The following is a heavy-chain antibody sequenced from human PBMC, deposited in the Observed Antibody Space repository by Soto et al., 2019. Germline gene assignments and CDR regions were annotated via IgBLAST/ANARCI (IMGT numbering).Heavy chain of an antibody. D-gene: IGHD4-17*01. CDR1: GGSFSGYY. CDR2: INHSGST. CDR3: ARGHYGDYTTRFDY. V-gene: IGHV4-34*01. J-gene: IGHJ4*02. Sequence: SETLSLTCAVYGGSFSGYYWSWIRQPPGKGLEWIGEINHSGSTNYNPSLKSRVTISVDTSKNQFSLKLSSVTAADTVVYFCARGHYGDYTTRFDYWGQGTLVTVSS.